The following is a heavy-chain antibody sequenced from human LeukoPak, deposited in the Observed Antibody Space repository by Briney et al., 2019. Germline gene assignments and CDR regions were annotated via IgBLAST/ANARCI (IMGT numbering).Heavy chain of an antibody. CDR1: GGSFSGYY. CDR2: INHSGGT. V-gene: IGHV4-34*01. D-gene: IGHD2-8*02. J-gene: IGHJ5*02. CDR3: ARVRSWLRTGTMFDP. Sequence: SETLSLTCAVYGGSFSGYYWSWIRQPPGKGLEWIGEINHSGGTNYNPSLKSRVTISVDTSKNQFSLKLSSVTAADTAVYYCARVRSWLRTGTMFDPWGQGTLVTVSS.